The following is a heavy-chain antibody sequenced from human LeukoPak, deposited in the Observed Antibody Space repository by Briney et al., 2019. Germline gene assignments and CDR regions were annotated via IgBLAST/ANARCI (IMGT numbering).Heavy chain of an antibody. CDR1: GYTFTSYD. CDR2: MNPNSGNT. V-gene: IGHV1-8*02. Sequence: VASVKVSCKASGYTFTSYDINWVRQAPGQGLEWMGWMNPNSGNTGYAQKFQGRVTMTRDTSISTAYMELSRLRSDDTAVCYCAQTGVGAHWAVYWGQGTLVTVSS. CDR3: AQTGVGAHWAVY. J-gene: IGHJ4*02. D-gene: IGHD1-26*01.